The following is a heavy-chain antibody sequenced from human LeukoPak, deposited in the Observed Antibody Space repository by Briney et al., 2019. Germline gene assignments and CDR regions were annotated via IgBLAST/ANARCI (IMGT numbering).Heavy chain of an antibody. CDR1: GFTFSDYY. CDR2: IKQDGSEK. Sequence: GGSLRLSCAASGFTFSDYYMSWVRQAPGKGLEWVANIKQDGSEKYYVDSAKGRFTISRDNAKNSLYLQMNSLRAEDTAVYYCARGYGNYGYWGQGTLVTVSS. V-gene: IGHV3-7*01. CDR3: ARGYGNYGY. J-gene: IGHJ4*02. D-gene: IGHD4-11*01.